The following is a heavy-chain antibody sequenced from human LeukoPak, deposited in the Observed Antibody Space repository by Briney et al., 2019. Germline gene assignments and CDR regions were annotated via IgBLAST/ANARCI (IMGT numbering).Heavy chain of an antibody. CDR3: ARTTEGGYTYNYFYYYYMDV. CDR2: IYYSGST. D-gene: IGHD5-18*01. Sequence: SETLSLTCTVSGGSISSYYWIWIRQPPGKGLEWIGYIYYSGSTNYNPSLKSRVTISVDTSKNQFSLKLSSVTAADTAVYYCARTTEGGYTYNYFYYYYMDVWGKGTTVTISS. J-gene: IGHJ6*03. V-gene: IGHV4-59*01. CDR1: GGSISSYY.